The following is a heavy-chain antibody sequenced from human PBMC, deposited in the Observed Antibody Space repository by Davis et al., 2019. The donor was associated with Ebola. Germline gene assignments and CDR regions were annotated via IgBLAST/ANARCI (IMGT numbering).Heavy chain of an antibody. CDR3: AKDRGEDIVATTWRGYYYYGMDV. CDR2: ISGDGGST. Sequence: GGSLRLSCAASGFTFDDYAMHWVRQAPGKGLEWVSLISGDGGSTYYADSVKGRFTISRDNSKNSLYLKMNSLRTEDTALYYCAKDRGEDIVATTWRGYYYYGMDVWGQGTTVTVSS. D-gene: IGHD5-12*01. J-gene: IGHJ6*02. V-gene: IGHV3-43*02. CDR1: GFTFDDYA.